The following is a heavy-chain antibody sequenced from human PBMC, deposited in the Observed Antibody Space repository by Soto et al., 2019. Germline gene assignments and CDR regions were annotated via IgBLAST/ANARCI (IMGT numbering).Heavy chain of an antibody. CDR1: GDTFSSYA. V-gene: IGHV1-69*13. Sequence: SVNVSRKSSGDTFSSYAISWVRNAPGQGLEGMGGIIPIFGTANYAQKFQGRLTITADEYTSTAYRELRGRRAQDLAVYYGGRGRYSSSCYNFDSRGEATLVTVSS. J-gene: IGHJ4*02. D-gene: IGHD6-13*01. CDR2: IIPIFGTA. CDR3: GRGRYSSSCYNFDS.